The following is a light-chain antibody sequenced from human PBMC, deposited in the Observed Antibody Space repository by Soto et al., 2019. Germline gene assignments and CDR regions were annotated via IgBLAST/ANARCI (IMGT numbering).Light chain of an antibody. CDR3: QTWGTGIQV. CDR1: SGHSSYA. J-gene: IGLJ3*02. CDR2: LNSDGSH. Sequence: QSVLTQSPSASASLGASVKLTCTLSSGHSSYAIAWHQQQPEKGPRYLMNLNSDGSHSKGDGIPDRFSGSSSGAVRYLTISSLQCEDEADYYCQTWGTGIQVFGGGTKLTVL. V-gene: IGLV4-69*01.